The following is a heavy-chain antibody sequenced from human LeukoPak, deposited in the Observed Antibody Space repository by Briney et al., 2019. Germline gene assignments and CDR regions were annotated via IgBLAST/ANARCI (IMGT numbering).Heavy chain of an antibody. Sequence: SETLSLTCTVSGGSIDSNTWTWIRQPPGKGLEWIGYIYYSGTTNYNPSLKSRVTMSVDMSKNQFSLKLSSVTAADTAVYYCARRSSSWKNWFDPWGQGTLVTVSS. J-gene: IGHJ5*02. CDR3: ARRSSSWKNWFDP. V-gene: IGHV4-59*01. CDR2: IYYSGTT. D-gene: IGHD6-13*01. CDR1: GGSIDSNT.